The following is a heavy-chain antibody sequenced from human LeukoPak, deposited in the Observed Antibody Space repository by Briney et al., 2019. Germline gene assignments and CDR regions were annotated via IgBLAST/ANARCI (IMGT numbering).Heavy chain of an antibody. V-gene: IGHV1-18*01. CDR3: ARDFNMVRGALRRFDP. CDR2: ISAYNGNT. Sequence: ASVKVSCKASGYTFTSYGISWVRQAPGQGLEWMGWISAYNGNTNYAQKLQGRVTMTTDTSTSTAYMELRSLRSDDTAVYYCARDFNMVRGALRRFDPWGQGTLVTVSS. D-gene: IGHD3-10*01. CDR1: GYTFTSYG. J-gene: IGHJ5*02.